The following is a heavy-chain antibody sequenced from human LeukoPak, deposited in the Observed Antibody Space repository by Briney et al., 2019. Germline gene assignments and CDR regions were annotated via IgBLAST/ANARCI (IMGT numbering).Heavy chain of an antibody. CDR1: GFTFSSYD. Sequence: GGSLRLSCAASGFTFSSYDMHWVRQAPGKGLEWVAVISYDGSNKYYADSVKGRFTISRDNSKNTLYLQMNSLRAEDTAVYYCAKDVSALSHYYGMDVWGQGTTVTVSS. CDR2: ISYDGSNK. D-gene: IGHD2/OR15-2a*01. V-gene: IGHV3-30*18. CDR3: AKDVSALSHYYGMDV. J-gene: IGHJ6*02.